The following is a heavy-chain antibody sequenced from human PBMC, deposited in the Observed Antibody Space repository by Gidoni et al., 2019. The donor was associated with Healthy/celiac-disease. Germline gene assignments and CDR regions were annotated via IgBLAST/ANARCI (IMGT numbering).Heavy chain of an antibody. D-gene: IGHD4-17*01. J-gene: IGHJ4*02. CDR2: IYHSGST. CDR3: ARDLGYGGRYYFDY. V-gene: IGHV4-4*02. Sequence: WIGEIYHSGSTNYNPSLKSRVTISVDKSKNQFSLKLSSVTAADTAVYYCARDLGYGGRYYFDYWGQGTLVTVSS.